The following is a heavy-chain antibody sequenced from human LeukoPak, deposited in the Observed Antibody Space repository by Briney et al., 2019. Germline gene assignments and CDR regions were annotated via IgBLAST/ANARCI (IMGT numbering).Heavy chain of an antibody. CDR3: AKGNWRYFDY. CDR2: VDLDGGGK. J-gene: IGHJ4*02. CDR1: GFAFSSYW. Sequence: GGSLRLSCVASGFAFSSYWMAWVRQAPGRGLAWVASVDLDGGGKYSVDSVKGRFTISGDNAKNSLYLQMNSLGADDTAVYYCAKGNWRYFDYWGQGTLVTVSS. V-gene: IGHV3-7*05. D-gene: IGHD1-1*01.